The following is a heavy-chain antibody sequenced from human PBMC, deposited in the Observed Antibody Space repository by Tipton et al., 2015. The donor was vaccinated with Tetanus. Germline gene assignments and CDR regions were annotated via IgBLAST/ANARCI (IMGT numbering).Heavy chain of an antibody. Sequence: TLSLTCAAYGGSFSVYYWTWIRQPPGKGLEWIGEINHSGSTNYNPSLKSRVTLSIDTSKNHFSLQIYSVTAADTALYFCARGSPRYGGSYSSHDYWGQGTLVTVSS. CDR2: INHSGST. D-gene: IGHD1-26*01. CDR1: GGSFSVYY. CDR3: ARGSPRYGGSYSSHDY. V-gene: IGHV4-34*01. J-gene: IGHJ4*02.